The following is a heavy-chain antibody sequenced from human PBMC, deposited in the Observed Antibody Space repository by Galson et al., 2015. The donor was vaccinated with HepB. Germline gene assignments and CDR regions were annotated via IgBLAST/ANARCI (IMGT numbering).Heavy chain of an antibody. CDR2: IFYSGSS. J-gene: IGHJ4*02. Sequence: ETLSLTCTVAGGSISTYYWSWIRQPPGKGLEWIGCIFYSGSSNYNPSLRTRVAISVDTSKSQFSLKLSSVTAADTAVYYCAREDNSGGLDYWGQGILVTVSS. CDR1: GGSISTYY. V-gene: IGHV4-59*01. CDR3: AREDNSGGLDY. D-gene: IGHD2-8*02.